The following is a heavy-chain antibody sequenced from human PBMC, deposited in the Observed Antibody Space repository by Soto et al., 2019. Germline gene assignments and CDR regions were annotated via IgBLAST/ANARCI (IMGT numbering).Heavy chain of an antibody. CDR3: ARDSDGAGTLHL. CDR2: IYHRGST. J-gene: IGHJ5*02. CDR1: GGSISSGGYS. V-gene: IGHV4-30-2*01. Sequence: QLPLQESGSGLVKPSQTLSLTCAVSGGSISSGGYSWSWIRQPPGKGLEWIGYIYHRGSTYYNPSLTRGVTIPQNISKTQFGLKLSSLSAAGPAEYFGARDSDGAGTLHLWGEGTQVAVSS. D-gene: IGHD6-19*01.